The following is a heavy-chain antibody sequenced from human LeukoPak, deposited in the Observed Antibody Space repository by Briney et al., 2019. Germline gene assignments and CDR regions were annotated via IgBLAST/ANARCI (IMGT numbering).Heavy chain of an antibody. D-gene: IGHD6-6*01. V-gene: IGHV4-59*01. J-gene: IGHJ4*02. CDR1: GGSISSYY. Sequence: PSETLSLACTVSGGSISSYYWSWIRQPPGKGLEWIGYIYYSGSTNYNPSLKSRVTISVDTSKNQFSLKLSSVTAADTAVYYCAREESGSIVQPRYYFDYWSQGTLVTVSS. CDR3: AREESGSIVQPRYYFDY. CDR2: IYYSGST.